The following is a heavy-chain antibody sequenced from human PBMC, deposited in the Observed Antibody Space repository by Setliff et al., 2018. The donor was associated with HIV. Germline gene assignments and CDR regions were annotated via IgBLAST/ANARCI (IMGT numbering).Heavy chain of an antibody. D-gene: IGHD3-22*01. CDR2: IDSNNGNR. V-gene: IGHV1-18*01. J-gene: IGHJ3*01. CDR3: ARDWAASGYYPDTFDF. CDR1: GYSLSTYA. Sequence: ASVKVSCKASGYSLSTYAISWVRQAPGQGLEWMGWIDSNNGNRNFAQKFRGRVTMTTDISTNTAYMEVRSLSFDDTAVYYCARDWAASGYYPDTFDFWGQGTMVTVSS.